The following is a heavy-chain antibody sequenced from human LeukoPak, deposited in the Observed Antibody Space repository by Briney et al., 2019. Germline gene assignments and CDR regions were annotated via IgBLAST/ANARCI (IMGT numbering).Heavy chain of an antibody. D-gene: IGHD3-22*01. CDR3: ARAWLSSSGTDAFDI. J-gene: IGHJ3*02. Sequence: SETLSLTCTVSGGSISSYYWGWIRQPPGKGLEWIGYIYYSGSTNYNPSLKSRVTISVDTSKNQFSLKLSSVTAADTAVYYCARAWLSSSGTDAFDIWGQGTMVTVSS. CDR1: GGSISSYY. V-gene: IGHV4-59*01. CDR2: IYYSGST.